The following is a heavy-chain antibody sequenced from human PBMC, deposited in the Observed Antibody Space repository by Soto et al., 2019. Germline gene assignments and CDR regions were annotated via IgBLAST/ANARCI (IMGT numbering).Heavy chain of an antibody. J-gene: IGHJ6*02. CDR2: IIPFFHAA. V-gene: IGHV1-69*01. CDR1: ADTFSSSA. Sequence: QVQLVQSGAEVKKPGSSVKVSCKASADTFSSSAFSCVRQAPGQGPEWMGGIIPFFHAANYAQRVQGRVTITADESTSTVYMELRSLRSEDTALYFCASDLISNYNDYGMDVWGQGTTVTVSS. CDR3: ASDLISNYNDYGMDV.